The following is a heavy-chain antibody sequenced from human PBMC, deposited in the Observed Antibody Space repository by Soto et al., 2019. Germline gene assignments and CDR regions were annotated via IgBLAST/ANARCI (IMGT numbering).Heavy chain of an antibody. Sequence: ASVKVSCKASGYTFTSYAMHWVRQAPGQRLEWMGWINAGNGNTKYSQKFQGRVTITRDTSASTAYMELSSLRSEDTAVYYCARTPRELAYFDYWGQGTLVTVSS. J-gene: IGHJ4*02. V-gene: IGHV1-3*01. D-gene: IGHD1-26*01. CDR3: ARTPRELAYFDY. CDR2: INAGNGNT. CDR1: GYTFTSYA.